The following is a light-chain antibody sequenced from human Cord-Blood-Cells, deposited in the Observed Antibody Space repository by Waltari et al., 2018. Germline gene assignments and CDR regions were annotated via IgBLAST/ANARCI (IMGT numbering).Light chain of an antibody. V-gene: IGKV1-39*01. Sequence: DIQMTQSPSSLSASVGDRVTITCRASQSISSYLNGYQQKPGKAPKLLIYAASSLQSGVPSRFSRSGSWTDFHLNISSLQPEDFATYYCQQSYSTPPITFGQGTRLEIK. CDR3: QQSYSTPPIT. CDR2: AAS. CDR1: QSISSY. J-gene: IGKJ5*01.